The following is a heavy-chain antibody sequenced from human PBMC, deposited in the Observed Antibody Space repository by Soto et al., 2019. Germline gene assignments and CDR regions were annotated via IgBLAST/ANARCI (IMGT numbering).Heavy chain of an antibody. CDR2: IWYDGRNK. CDR1: GFTFSSYG. D-gene: IGHD2-2*01. Sequence: QVQLVESGGGVVQPGRSLRLSCAASGFTFSSYGWHGVRQAPGKGLEWVAVIWYDGRNKYYVDSVKGRFTISRDNSKNTLYLQMNSLRAEDTAVYYCARDHHVVVPAALFDYWGQGTLVTVSS. J-gene: IGHJ4*02. V-gene: IGHV3-33*01. CDR3: ARDHHVVVPAALFDY.